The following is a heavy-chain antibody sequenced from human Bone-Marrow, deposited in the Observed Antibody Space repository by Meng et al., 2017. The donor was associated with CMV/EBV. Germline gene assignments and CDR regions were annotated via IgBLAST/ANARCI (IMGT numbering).Heavy chain of an antibody. D-gene: IGHD3-16*01. CDR1: GFTFTSND. J-gene: IGHJ6*02. CDR2: IGAAGDT. V-gene: IGHV3-13*01. CDR3: AKGDYYYGMDV. Sequence: GESLKISCAASGFTFTSNDMYWVRQAPGKGLEWVSAIGAAGDTYNSGSVKGRFTISRENAKNSLYLQMNSLRAGDTAVYYCAKGDYYYGMDVWGQGTTVTVSS.